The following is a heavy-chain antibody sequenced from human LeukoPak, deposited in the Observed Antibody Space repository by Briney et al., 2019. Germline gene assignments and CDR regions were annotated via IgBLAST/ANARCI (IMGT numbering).Heavy chain of an antibody. Sequence: GASLKISCKGSGYIFTTYWIGWVRQLPGKGLEWMGIIYPGDSDTRYSPSFQGQVTISADKSISTAYLQWSSLKASDTAMYYCARQRDYGDYDSWGQGTLVTVSS. J-gene: IGHJ5*01. CDR3: ARQRDYGDYDS. CDR2: IYPGDSDT. CDR1: GYIFTTYW. D-gene: IGHD4-17*01. V-gene: IGHV5-51*01.